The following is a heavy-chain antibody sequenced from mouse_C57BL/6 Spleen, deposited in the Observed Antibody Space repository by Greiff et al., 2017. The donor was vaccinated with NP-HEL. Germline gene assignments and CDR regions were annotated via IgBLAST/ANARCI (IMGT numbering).Heavy chain of an antibody. D-gene: IGHD4-1*02. CDR1: GFTFSSYA. CDR3: AREKQLGFDY. Sequence: EVQVVESGGGLVKPGGSLKLSCAASGFTFSSYAMSWVRQTPEKRLEWVATISDGGSYTYYPDNVKGRFTISRDNAKNNLYLQMSHLKSEDTAMYYCAREKQLGFDYWGQGTTLTVSS. J-gene: IGHJ2*01. V-gene: IGHV5-4*01. CDR2: ISDGGSYT.